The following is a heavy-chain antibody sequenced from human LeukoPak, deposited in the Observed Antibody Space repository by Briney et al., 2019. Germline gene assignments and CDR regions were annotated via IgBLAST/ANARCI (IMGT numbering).Heavy chain of an antibody. J-gene: IGHJ4*02. D-gene: IGHD4-23*01. Sequence: SETLSLTCTVSGGSISSSNYYWGWIRQPPGKGLEWIGSVYDSGSTYYNPSLKSRVTISVDTSKNQFSLKLSSVTAADTAVYYCAIRQLRLRWKGGFDYWGQGTLVTVSS. CDR1: GGSISSSNYY. CDR2: VYDSGST. V-gene: IGHV4-39*01. CDR3: AIRQLRLRWKGGFDY.